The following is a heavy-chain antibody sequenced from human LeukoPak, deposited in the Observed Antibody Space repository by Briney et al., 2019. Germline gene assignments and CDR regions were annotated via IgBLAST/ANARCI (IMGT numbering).Heavy chain of an antibody. D-gene: IGHD5-18*01. J-gene: IGHJ4*02. CDR3: ARSPSRVDTAMVLDY. CDR2: IYYSGST. CDR1: GGSISSSSYY. Sequence: SETLSLTCTVSGGSISSSSYYWGWIRQPPGKGLEWIGSIYYSGSTYYNPSLKSRVTISVDTSKNQFSLKLSSVTAADRAVYYCARSPSRVDTAMVLDYWGQGTLVTVSS. V-gene: IGHV4-39*07.